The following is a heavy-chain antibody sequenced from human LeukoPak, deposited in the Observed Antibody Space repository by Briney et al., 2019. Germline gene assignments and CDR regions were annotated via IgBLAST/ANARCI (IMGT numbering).Heavy chain of an antibody. Sequence: SETLSLTCTVSSGSISSYFWSWIRQPAGKGLEWIGRVYSSGNTNYNPSLKSRVTMSVDTSKNQLSLKLNSLTAADTAVYYCARAIPGGSGTFDYWGQGTLVTVSS. CDR2: VYSSGNT. V-gene: IGHV4-4*07. CDR3: ARAIPGGSGTFDY. CDR1: SGSISSYF. D-gene: IGHD3-10*01. J-gene: IGHJ4*02.